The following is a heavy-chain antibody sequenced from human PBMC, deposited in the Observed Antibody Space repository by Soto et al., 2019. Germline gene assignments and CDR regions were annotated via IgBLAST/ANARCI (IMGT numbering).Heavy chain of an antibody. CDR2: IIPIVGKG. Sequence: QVQLVQSGAEVKKPGSSVKVSCKASGGTFSSYAISWVRQAPGQGLEWMGGIIPIVGKGNYAQKFQGRVTITADEPTSTAYMELSSFRSEQTAVYYCARGPGYYDSSGPIDYWGQGTLVPVSS. D-gene: IGHD3-22*01. J-gene: IGHJ4*02. V-gene: IGHV1-69*01. CDR3: ARGPGYYDSSGPIDY. CDR1: GGTFSSYA.